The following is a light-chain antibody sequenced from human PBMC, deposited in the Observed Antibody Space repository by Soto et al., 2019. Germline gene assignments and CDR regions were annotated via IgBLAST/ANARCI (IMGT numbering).Light chain of an antibody. Sequence: EIVMTQSPATLSVSPGERATLSCRASQSVSSNLAWYQQKPGQAPRLLIYGASTRANGIPARFRGSGSGTEFTLTISSLLSEDFAVYSCQQYNSWPPWTFGQGTKVEIK. CDR3: QQYNSWPPWT. J-gene: IGKJ1*01. CDR2: GAS. V-gene: IGKV3-15*01. CDR1: QSVSSN.